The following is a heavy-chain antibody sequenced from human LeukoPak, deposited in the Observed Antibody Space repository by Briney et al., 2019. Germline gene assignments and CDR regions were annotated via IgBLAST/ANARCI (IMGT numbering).Heavy chain of an antibody. CDR1: GYTFTSYG. J-gene: IGHJ4*02. CDR2: ISAYNGNT. V-gene: IGHV1-18*01. Sequence: ASVKVSCKASGYTFTSYGISWVRQAPGQGLEWMGWISAYNGNTNYAQKLQGRVTMTTDTSTSTAYMELRSLRSDDTAVYYCAGDNTGYDILTGLYFDYWGQGTLVTVSS. D-gene: IGHD3-9*01. CDR3: AGDNTGYDILTGLYFDY.